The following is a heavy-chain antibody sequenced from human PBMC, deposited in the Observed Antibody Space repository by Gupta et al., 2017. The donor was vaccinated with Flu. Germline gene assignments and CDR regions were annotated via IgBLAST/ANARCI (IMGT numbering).Heavy chain of an antibody. D-gene: IGHD2-15*01. Sequence: QVQLQHWGAGVLEPSETLSRTCGVYGGPLSCLFWTWIRQPLGKGLEWIGAVNHAGTISYNASLKSRVTISVDTAKKQFSLRLTSVTAADTAIYYCVGGDVGPRCAHWGQGSLVTVSS. V-gene: IGHV4-34*01. J-gene: IGHJ4*02. CDR2: VNHAGTI. CDR3: VGGDVGPRCAH. CDR1: GGPLSCLF.